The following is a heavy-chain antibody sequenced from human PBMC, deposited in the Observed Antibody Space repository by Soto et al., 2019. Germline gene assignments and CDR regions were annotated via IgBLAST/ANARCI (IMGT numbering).Heavy chain of an antibody. CDR1: GFTFSDYA. V-gene: IGHV3-23*01. CDR3: AKVLSKNYYYPFDF. Sequence: EVHLLESGGSLVQRGGSLRLSCTASGFTFSDYAMAWVRQAPGKGLEWVSTISGGSSVTYYGDSVKGRFTISRDNAKKTLFLQLNRLSAEDTATYYCAKVLSKNYYYPFDFWGQGTQVTVSS. CDR2: ISGGSSVT. D-gene: IGHD3-10*01. J-gene: IGHJ4*02.